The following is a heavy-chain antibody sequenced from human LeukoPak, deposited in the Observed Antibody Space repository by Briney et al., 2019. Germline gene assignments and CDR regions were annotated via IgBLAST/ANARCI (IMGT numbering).Heavy chain of an antibody. CDR3: TRVRDCSSTSCPSDYYYYMDV. Sequence: GGSLRLSCAASGFTFSSYSMNWVRQAPGKGLEWVSSISSSSSYIYYADSVKGRFTISRDNAKNSLYLQMNSLKTEDTAVYYCTRVRDCSSTSCPSDYYYYMDVWGKGTTVTVSS. CDR1: GFTFSSYS. D-gene: IGHD2-2*01. CDR2: ISSSSSYI. V-gene: IGHV3-21*03. J-gene: IGHJ6*03.